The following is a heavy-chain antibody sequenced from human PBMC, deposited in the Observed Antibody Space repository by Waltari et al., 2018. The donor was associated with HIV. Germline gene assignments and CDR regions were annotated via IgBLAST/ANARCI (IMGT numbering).Heavy chain of an antibody. Sequence: EVQLVESGGGSVQPGGSLRLSCAASGFTVSSYWMFWVRQVPGKGLVWVSRFNSDCSSTTYADSVNGRFTISRDNANNTLYLQMTSLRAEDTAMYYCTRGNGHAFDLWGQGTMVTVSS. CDR3: TRGNGHAFDL. CDR2: FNSDCSST. CDR1: GFTVSSYW. D-gene: IGHD2-8*01. V-gene: IGHV3-74*01. J-gene: IGHJ3*01.